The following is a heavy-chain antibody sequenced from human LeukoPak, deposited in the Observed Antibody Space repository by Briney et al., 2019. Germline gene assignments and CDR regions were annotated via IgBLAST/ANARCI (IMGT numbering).Heavy chain of an antibody. Sequence: ASVKVSCKTSGYIFTRYDINWVRQASGQGLEWMGWMNPNTGNTVYAQKFRGRVTMTRNTSITTAYMELSSLRSEDTAVYFCARGMDSGFWGQGTPVTVSS. J-gene: IGHJ4*02. CDR2: MNPNTGNT. V-gene: IGHV1-8*01. CDR3: ARGMDSGF. D-gene: IGHD6-19*01. CDR1: GYIFTRYD.